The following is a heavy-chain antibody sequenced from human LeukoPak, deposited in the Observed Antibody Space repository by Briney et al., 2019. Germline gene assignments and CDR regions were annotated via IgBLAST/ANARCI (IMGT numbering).Heavy chain of an antibody. V-gene: IGHV1-2*02. J-gene: IGHJ6*02. D-gene: IGHD3-3*01. CDR2: INPNSGGT. CDR3: AVVRFLEWITYGIDV. Sequence: ASVKVSCKASGYTFTGYYMHWVRQAPGQGLEWMGWINPNSGGTNYAQKFQGRVTMTRDTSISTAYMELSRLRSDDTAVYYCAVVRFLEWITYGIDVCGQGTTVTVSS. CDR1: GYTFTGYY.